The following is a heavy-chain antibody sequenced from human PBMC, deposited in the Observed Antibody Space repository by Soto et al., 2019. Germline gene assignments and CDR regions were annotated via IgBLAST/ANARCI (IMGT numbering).Heavy chain of an antibody. J-gene: IGHJ4*02. V-gene: IGHV4-31*03. CDR3: ARVETTATYYFEY. CDR1: GVSISSGGYY. D-gene: IGHD4-17*01. Sequence: QVQLQESDPGLVKPSQTLSLTYTVSGVSISSGGYYWSWIRQHPGQGLEWIGYIYYSGSTFYNPSRESRLTISLDGSKNQFSLNLSSVTAADTAVYYCARVETTATYYFEYWGQGTLVTFSS. CDR2: IYYSGST.